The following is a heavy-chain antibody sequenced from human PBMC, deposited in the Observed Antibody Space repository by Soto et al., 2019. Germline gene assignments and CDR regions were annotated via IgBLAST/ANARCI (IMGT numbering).Heavy chain of an antibody. D-gene: IGHD2-21*02. J-gene: IGHJ6*03. V-gene: IGHV4-31*03. CDR2: IYYSGST. CDR1: GGSISSGGYY. CDR3: ARDGRGDCGYYYYMDV. Sequence: SETLSLTCTVSGGSISSGGYYWSWIRQHPGKGLEWIGYIYYSGSTYYNPSLKSRVTISVDTSKNQFSLKLSSVTAADTAVCYCARDGRGDCGYYYYMDVWGKGTTVTVSS.